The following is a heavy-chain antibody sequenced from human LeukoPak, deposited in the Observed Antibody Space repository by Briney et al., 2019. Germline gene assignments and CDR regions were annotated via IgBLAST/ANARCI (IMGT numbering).Heavy chain of an antibody. Sequence: ASVTVSCKASGYTFTSYGISWVRQAPGQGLEWMGWISAYNGNTNYAQKLQGRVTMTTDTSTSTTYMELRSLRSDDTAVYYCARAGPLLWFGELFYYYYYMDVWGKGTTVTVSS. CDR1: GYTFTSYG. D-gene: IGHD3-10*01. CDR2: ISAYNGNT. V-gene: IGHV1-18*01. CDR3: ARAGPLLWFGELFYYYYYMDV. J-gene: IGHJ6*03.